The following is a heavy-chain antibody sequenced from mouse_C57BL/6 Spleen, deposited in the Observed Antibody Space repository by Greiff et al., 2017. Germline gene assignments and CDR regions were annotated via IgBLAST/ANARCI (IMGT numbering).Heavy chain of an antibody. V-gene: IGHV1-59*01. CDR2: IDPSDSYT. CDR1: GYTFTSYW. CDR3: AGNGNYYFDY. Sequence: QVQLKESGAELVRPGTSVKLSCKASGYTFTSYWMHWVKQRPGQGLEWIGVIDPSDSYTNYNQKFKGKATLTVDTSSSTAYMQLSSLTSEDSAVYYCAGNGNYYFDYWGQGTTLTVSS. J-gene: IGHJ2*01. D-gene: IGHD2-1*01.